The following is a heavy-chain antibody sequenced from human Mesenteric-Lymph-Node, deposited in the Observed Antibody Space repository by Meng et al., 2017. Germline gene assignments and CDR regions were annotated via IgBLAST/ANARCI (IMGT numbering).Heavy chain of an antibody. CDR2: ISGYNGKT. D-gene: IGHD3-9*01. J-gene: IGHJ3*02. V-gene: IGHV1-18*01. CDR1: GYTFTNYG. Sequence: ASVKVSCKASGYTFTNYGIIWVRQAPGQGLEWMGWISGYNGKTKYAQNLQGRVTMTTDTSTSTAYMELRSLRSDDTAVYYCARDGYYDILTGYYTGTFDIWGQGTMVTVSS. CDR3: ARDGYYDILTGYYTGTFDI.